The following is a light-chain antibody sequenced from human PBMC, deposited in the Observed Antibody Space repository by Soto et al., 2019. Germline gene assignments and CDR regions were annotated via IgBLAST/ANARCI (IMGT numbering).Light chain of an antibody. Sequence: QSVLTQPASVSGSPGQSITISCTGTSSDVGGYNYVSWYQQHPGKAPKLMIYDVSNRPSGVSNRFACSKSGNTASLTISGLQAEDEADYCCSSYTSSSTYVFGTGTKLTVL. CDR2: DVS. CDR1: SSDVGGYNY. J-gene: IGLJ1*01. V-gene: IGLV2-14*01. CDR3: SSYTSSSTYV.